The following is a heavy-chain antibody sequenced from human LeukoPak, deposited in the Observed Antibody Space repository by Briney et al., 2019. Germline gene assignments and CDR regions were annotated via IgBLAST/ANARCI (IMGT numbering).Heavy chain of an antibody. J-gene: IGHJ5*02. CDR1: GFTLTTYW. CDR3: ARIAAAVPDQ. V-gene: IGHV3-7*01. D-gene: IGHD6-13*01. Sequence: GSMTLSCAASGFTLTTYWIGWVRQAPGKGLEWVANGKQDGSDKYYMDSVKGRFTNSRDNGDNSLDLLMSSLRAEDSGVYYCARIAAAVPDQWGAGTVVSVFS. CDR2: GKQDGSDK.